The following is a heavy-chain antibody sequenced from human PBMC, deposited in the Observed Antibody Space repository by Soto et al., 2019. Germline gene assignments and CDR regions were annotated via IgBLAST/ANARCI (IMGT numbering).Heavy chain of an antibody. CDR1: GGSISSGDYY. V-gene: IGHV4-30-4*01. Sequence: QVQLQESGPGLVKPSQTLSLTCTVSGGSISSGDYYWSWIRQPPGKGLEWIGYIYYSGSTYYNPSLKSRVTRSVDTSKNQFSLKLSSVTAADTAVYYCARDTGKQTRGIDYWGQGTLVTVSS. J-gene: IGHJ4*02. CDR2: IYYSGST. CDR3: ARDTGKQTRGIDY.